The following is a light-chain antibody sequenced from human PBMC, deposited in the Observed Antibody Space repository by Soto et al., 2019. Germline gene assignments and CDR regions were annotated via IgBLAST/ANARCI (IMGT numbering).Light chain of an antibody. Sequence: DIHITQFNSTLCVSVGDRVNITCRASQTISSWLAWYQQKPGKAPKLLIYKASTLKSGVPSRFSGSGSGTEFTLTISSLQPDDFATYYCQQYHEYSFGQGTKVDTK. V-gene: IGKV1-5*03. CDR3: QQYHEYS. CDR1: QTISSW. J-gene: IGKJ1*01. CDR2: KAS.